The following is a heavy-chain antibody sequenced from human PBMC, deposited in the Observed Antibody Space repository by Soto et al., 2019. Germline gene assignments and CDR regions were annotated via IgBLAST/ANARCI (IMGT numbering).Heavy chain of an antibody. J-gene: IGHJ4*02. V-gene: IGHV1-46*01. CDR2: ISPSGKTS. CDR1: GYIFANYY. D-gene: IGHD4-17*01. Sequence: QVQLVQSGAEVRKPGASVKVSCKASGYIFANYYVHWVRQAPGQGLEWMGIISPSGKTSTYAQKFQGRVNMTKDTSTSTVYMELSSLKSEDTAVYYCARDQDGDYGLDYWGQGTPVTVSS. CDR3: ARDQDGDYGLDY.